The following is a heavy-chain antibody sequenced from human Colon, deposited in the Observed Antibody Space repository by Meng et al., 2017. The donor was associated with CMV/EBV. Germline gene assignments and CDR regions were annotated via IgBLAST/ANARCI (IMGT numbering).Heavy chain of an antibody. D-gene: IGHD3-22*01. CDR2: IYYSGST. Sequence: QVQLQDSGSGLVKPSVTLSLTCTVYGGSISSGDYYWSWIRQPPGKGLEWIGYIYYSGSTYYNPSLKSRVTISVDTSKNQFSLKLSSVTAADTAVYYCARDNIMRGYSLSWFDPWGQGTLVTVSS. CDR1: GGSISSGDYY. CDR3: ARDNIMRGYSLSWFDP. J-gene: IGHJ5*02. V-gene: IGHV4-30-4*01.